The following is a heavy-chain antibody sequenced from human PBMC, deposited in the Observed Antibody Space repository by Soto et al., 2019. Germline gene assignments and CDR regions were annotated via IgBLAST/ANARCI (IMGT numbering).Heavy chain of an antibody. CDR3: ARDRERDGYNYFDY. CDR1: GGTFSSYA. J-gene: IGHJ4*02. CDR2: IIPIFGTA. V-gene: IGHV1-69*13. Sequence: SVKVSCKASGGTFSSYAISWVRQAPGQGLEWMGGIIPIFGTANYAQKFQGRVTITADESTSTAYMELSSLRSEDTAVYYCARDRERDGYNYFDYWGQGTLVTVSS. D-gene: IGHD5-12*01.